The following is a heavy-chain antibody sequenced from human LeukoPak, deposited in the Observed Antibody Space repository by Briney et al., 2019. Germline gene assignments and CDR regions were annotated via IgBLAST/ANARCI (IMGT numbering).Heavy chain of an antibody. D-gene: IGHD3-22*01. Sequence: SETLSLTCAVYGGSFSGYYWSWIRQPPGKGLEWIGEINHSGSTNYNPSLKSRVTISVDTSKNQFSLKLSSVTAADTAVYYCARVRSPWRITMIVVAQATPPIFDYWGQGTLVTVSS. V-gene: IGHV4-34*01. CDR3: ARVRSPWRITMIVVAQATPPIFDY. CDR1: GGSFSGYY. J-gene: IGHJ4*02. CDR2: INHSGST.